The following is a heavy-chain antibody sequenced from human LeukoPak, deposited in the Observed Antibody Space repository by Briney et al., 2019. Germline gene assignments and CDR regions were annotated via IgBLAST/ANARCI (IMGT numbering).Heavy chain of an antibody. Sequence: GASVKVSCKASGYTFTGYYMHWVRQAPGQGLEWMGWINPNSGGTNYAQKFQGRVTMTRDTPISTAYMELRSDDTAVYYCAREGRGYCSSTSCFDYWGQGTLVTVSS. J-gene: IGHJ4*02. D-gene: IGHD2-2*01. CDR1: GYTFTGYY. CDR2: INPNSGGT. V-gene: IGHV1-2*02. CDR3: AREGRGYCSSTSCFDY.